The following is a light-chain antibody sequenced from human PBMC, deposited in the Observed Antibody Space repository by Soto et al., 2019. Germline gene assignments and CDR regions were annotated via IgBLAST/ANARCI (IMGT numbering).Light chain of an antibody. J-gene: IGKJ2*01. CDR3: QQYNNT. Sequence: DIQMIQSPSTLSASVGDRVSITCRASQFISNWLAWYQQKPGKAPKLLIYKASSLEVGVPSRFSGSGSGTEFTLTISSLQPAHFATYYCQQYNNTFGQGTKLEIK. CDR2: KAS. CDR1: QFISNW. V-gene: IGKV1-5*03.